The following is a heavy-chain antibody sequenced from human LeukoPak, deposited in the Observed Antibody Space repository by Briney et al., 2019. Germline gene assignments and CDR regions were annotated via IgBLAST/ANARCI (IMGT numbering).Heavy chain of an antibody. CDR3: APQTMILVL. Sequence: PGGSLRLSCVASGFTFSTHWVSWVRPAPGKGLEWVANIKEDGSKTDYVDSVKGRFTISRDNAKNSVFLQMNSLRAEDTAIYYCAPQTMILVLGGQGTLVTVSS. D-gene: IGHD3-22*01. J-gene: IGHJ4*02. CDR1: GFTFSTHW. V-gene: IGHV3-7*01. CDR2: IKEDGSKT.